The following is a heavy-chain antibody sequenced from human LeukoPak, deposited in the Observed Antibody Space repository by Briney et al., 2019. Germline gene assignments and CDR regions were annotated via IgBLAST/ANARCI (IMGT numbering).Heavy chain of an antibody. V-gene: IGHV3-21*01. CDR3: ARGDTFIASRPPVQHFDY. CDR1: GFTFSSYS. D-gene: IGHD6-6*01. CDR2: ISSSSSYI. Sequence: GGSLRLSCAASGFTFSSYSMNWVRQAPGKGLEWVSSISSSSSYIYYADSLKGRFTISRDNAKNSLYLQMNGLRAEDTAVYYCARGDTFIASRPPVQHFDYWAQGTLVTVSS. J-gene: IGHJ4*02.